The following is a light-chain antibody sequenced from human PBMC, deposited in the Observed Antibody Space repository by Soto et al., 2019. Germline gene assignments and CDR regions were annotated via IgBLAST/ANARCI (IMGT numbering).Light chain of an antibody. V-gene: IGLV3-9*01. CDR2: RDS. Sequence: SYELTQPLSVSVALGQTARITCGGNNIGRKNVHWYQQKPGQAPVLVMYRDSNRPSGIPERFSGSNSGNTATLTITRAQAGDEADYYCQVWDSSIVVFGGGTKLTVL. CDR3: QVWDSSIVV. J-gene: IGLJ2*01. CDR1: NIGRKN.